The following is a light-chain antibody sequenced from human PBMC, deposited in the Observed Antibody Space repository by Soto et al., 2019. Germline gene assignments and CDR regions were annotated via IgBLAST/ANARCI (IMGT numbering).Light chain of an antibody. CDR2: AAS. J-gene: IGKJ1*01. Sequence: DIQMTQSPSSLSASVGDRVAITCRASQSISTHLNWYQQRPGKAPQLLIFAASSLQSGVPSRFSGSGSGTDFTLTISSLQPEDFATYYCQQSYNTPRTFGQGTKVEVK. CDR1: QSISTH. V-gene: IGKV1-39*01. CDR3: QQSYNTPRT.